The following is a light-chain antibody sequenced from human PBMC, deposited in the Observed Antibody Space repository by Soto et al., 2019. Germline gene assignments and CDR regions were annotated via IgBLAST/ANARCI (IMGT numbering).Light chain of an antibody. CDR3: QSYDSSASGYG. Sequence: QCVLTQPPSVSGAPGQRVTISCTGSSSNIGAGYDVHWYQQLPGTAPKLLIYGNSNRPSGVPDRFSGSKSGTSASLAITGLQAEDEADYYCQSYDSSASGYGFGTGPKVTVL. CDR2: GNS. CDR1: SSNIGAGYD. J-gene: IGLJ1*01. V-gene: IGLV1-40*01.